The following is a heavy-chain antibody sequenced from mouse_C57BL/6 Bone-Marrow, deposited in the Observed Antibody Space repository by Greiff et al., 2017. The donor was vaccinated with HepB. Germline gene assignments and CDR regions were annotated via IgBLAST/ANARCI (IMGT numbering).Heavy chain of an antibody. J-gene: IGHJ3*01. CDR3: ARWHYYGSSPWFAY. CDR1: GYTFTSYW. D-gene: IGHD1-1*01. CDR2: IDPSDSYT. V-gene: IGHV1-59*01. Sequence: VQLQQSGAELVRPGTSVKLSCKASGYTFTSYWMHWVKQRPGQGLEWIGVIDPSDSYTNYNQKFKGKATLTVDTSSSTAYMQLSSLTSEDSAVYYCARWHYYGSSPWFAYWGQGTLVTVSA.